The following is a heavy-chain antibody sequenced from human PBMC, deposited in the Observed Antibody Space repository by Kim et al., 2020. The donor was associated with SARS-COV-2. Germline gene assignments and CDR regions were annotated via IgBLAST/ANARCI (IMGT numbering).Heavy chain of an antibody. Sequence: NNDWSVTGYADPGTGRFTISRDSAKNTPYLQSNSLRPEDTAVYYCANLNEYWGQGILVTVSS. J-gene: IGHJ4*02. D-gene: IGHD1-1*01. V-gene: IGHV3-74*01. CDR2: NNDWSVT. CDR3: ANLNEY.